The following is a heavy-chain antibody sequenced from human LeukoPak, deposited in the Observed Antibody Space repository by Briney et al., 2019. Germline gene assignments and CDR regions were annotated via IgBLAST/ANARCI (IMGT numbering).Heavy chain of an antibody. CDR2: IYTSGDT. CDR3: ARHAPTGTPTIFDY. V-gene: IGHV4-4*09. Sequence: SETLSLTCTVSGGSISTYYWSWIRQPPGKELEWIGYIYTSGDTNYNPSLKSRVTISGDTSKNQFSLKLSSVTAADTAFYYCARHAPTGTPTIFDYWGQGTLVTVSS. D-gene: IGHD1-1*01. J-gene: IGHJ4*02. CDR1: GGSISTYY.